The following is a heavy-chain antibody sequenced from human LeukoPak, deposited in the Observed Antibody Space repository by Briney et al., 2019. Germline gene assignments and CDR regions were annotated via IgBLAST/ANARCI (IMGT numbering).Heavy chain of an antibody. J-gene: IGHJ4*02. V-gene: IGHV3-48*04. CDR3: ARDRDSENYQGRAY. CDR2: ISSSGSTI. CDR1: GFTFSTYS. Sequence: AGGSLRLSCAASGFTFSTYSMNWVRQAPGKGLEWVSYISSSGSTIYYADSVKGRFTVSRDNAKNSLYLQMNSLRAEDTAVYYCARDRDSENYQGRAYWGQGTLVTVSS. D-gene: IGHD1-26*01.